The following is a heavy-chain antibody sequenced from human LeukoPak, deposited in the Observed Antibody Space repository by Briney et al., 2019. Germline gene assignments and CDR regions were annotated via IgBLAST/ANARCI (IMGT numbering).Heavy chain of an antibody. CDR3: ARSQDYVWGSYRPENDAFDI. CDR1: GYTFTSYY. Sequence: ASVKVSCKASGYTFTSYYMHWVRQAPGQGLEWMGIINPSGGSTSYAQKFQDRVTITRDRSMSTAYMELSSLRSEDTAMYYCARSQDYVWGSYRPENDAFDIWGQGTMVTVSS. J-gene: IGHJ3*02. V-gene: IGHV1-46*01. D-gene: IGHD3-16*02. CDR2: INPSGGST.